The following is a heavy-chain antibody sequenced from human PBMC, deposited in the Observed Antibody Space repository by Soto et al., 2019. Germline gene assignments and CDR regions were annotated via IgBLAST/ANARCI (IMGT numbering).Heavy chain of an antibody. CDR3: AKGAVDRHYDILTGYYIAEYSGYLGPIDY. CDR2: ISGSGGST. V-gene: IGHV3-23*01. CDR1: GFTFSSYA. D-gene: IGHD3-9*01. J-gene: IGHJ4*02. Sequence: RGSLRLSCAASGFTFSSYAMSWVRQAPGKGLEWVSAISGSGGSTYYADSVKGRLTISRENSKNTLYLQMNSLRAGDTAVYYCAKGAVDRHYDILTGYYIAEYSGYLGPIDYWGQGTLVTVSS.